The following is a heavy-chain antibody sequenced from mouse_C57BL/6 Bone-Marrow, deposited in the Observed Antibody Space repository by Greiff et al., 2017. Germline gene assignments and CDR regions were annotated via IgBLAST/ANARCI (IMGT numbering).Heavy chain of an antibody. CDR3: ARRESPPITTAFDV. V-gene: IGHV1-18*01. D-gene: IGHD1-2*01. J-gene: IGHJ1*03. Sequence: EVQLQQSGPELVKPGASVKIPCKASGYTFTDYNMDWVKQSHGKSLEWIGDINPNNGGTIYNQKFKGKATLTVDKSSSTAYMELRSLTSEDTAVYYCARRESPPITTAFDVWGTGTTVTVSS. CDR1: GYTFTDYN. CDR2: INPNNGGT.